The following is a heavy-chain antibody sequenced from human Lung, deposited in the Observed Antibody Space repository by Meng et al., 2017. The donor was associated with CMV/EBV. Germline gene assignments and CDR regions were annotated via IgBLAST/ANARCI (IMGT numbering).Heavy chain of an antibody. J-gene: IGHJ4*02. CDR2: INPNSGDT. D-gene: IGHD1-26*01. V-gene: IGHV1-2*02. CDR1: GYTFSGYY. Sequence: ASVKVSXKALGYTFSGYYIHWVRQAPGQGLEWMGWINPNSGDTYFTQKFQDSVTVTRDTSISTVYMELRRLRSDDTAMYYCARSRVGGRGGVFDYWGQGTIVTVSS. CDR3: ARSRVGGRGGVFDY.